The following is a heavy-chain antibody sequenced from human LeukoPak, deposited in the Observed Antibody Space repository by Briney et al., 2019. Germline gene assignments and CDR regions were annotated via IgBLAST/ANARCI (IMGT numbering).Heavy chain of an antibody. V-gene: IGHV1-2*02. D-gene: IGHD3-10*01. Sequence: ASVKVSCKASGYTFTGYYMHRVRQAPGQGLEWMGWINPNSGGTNCAQKFQGRVTMTRDTSISTAYMELSRLRSDDTAVYYCARADGLWFGESPGWFDPWGQGTLVTVSS. J-gene: IGHJ5*02. CDR1: GYTFTGYY. CDR2: INPNSGGT. CDR3: ARADGLWFGESPGWFDP.